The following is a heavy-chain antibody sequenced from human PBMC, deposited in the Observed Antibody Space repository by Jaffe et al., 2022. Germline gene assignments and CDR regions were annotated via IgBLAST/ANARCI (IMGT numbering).Heavy chain of an antibody. D-gene: IGHD4-17*01. Sequence: QVQLVESGGGVVQPGGSLRLSCAASGFTFSSYGMHWVRQAPGKGLEWVAFIRYDGSNKYYADSVKGRFTISRDNSKNTLYLQMNSLRAEDTAVYYCAKDKKGRTVTTVYFDYWGQGTLVTVSS. J-gene: IGHJ4*02. V-gene: IGHV3-30*02. CDR2: IRYDGSNK. CDR3: AKDKKGRTVTTVYFDY. CDR1: GFTFSSYG.